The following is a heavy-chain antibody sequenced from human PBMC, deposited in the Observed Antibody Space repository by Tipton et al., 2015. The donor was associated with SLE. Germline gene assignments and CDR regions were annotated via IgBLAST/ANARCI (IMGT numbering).Heavy chain of an antibody. D-gene: IGHD5-18*01. CDR1: GFRFSGYA. J-gene: IGHJ4*02. V-gene: IGHV3-23*03. CDR3: ARDAPDTAMVQFDY. CDR2: VYMDGST. Sequence: SLRLSCAASGFRFSGYAMSWVRQAPGKGLEWVAVVYMDGSTFYGDSVKGRFTISRDNSKNTLYLHMDSLRAEDTAVYYCARDAPDTAMVQFDYWGQGTLVTVSS.